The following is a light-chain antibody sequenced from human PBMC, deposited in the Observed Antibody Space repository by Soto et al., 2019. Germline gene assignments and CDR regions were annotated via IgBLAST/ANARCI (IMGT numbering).Light chain of an antibody. V-gene: IGLV2-14*03. CDR3: ASFTRSVTVV. CDR1: SSDVGGYNY. CDR2: DVN. Sequence: QSALTQPASVSGSPGQSITISCAGTSSDVGGYNYVSWYQQHPGKVPRLIISDVNKRPSGVSDRFSGSKSGNTASLTISGVQGEDEADYYCASFTRSVTVVFGGGTKVTVL. J-gene: IGLJ2*01.